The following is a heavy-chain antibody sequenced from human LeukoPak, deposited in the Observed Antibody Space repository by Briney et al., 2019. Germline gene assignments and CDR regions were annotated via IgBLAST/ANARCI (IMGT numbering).Heavy chain of an antibody. CDR3: AKSTIVVVAATFHDY. V-gene: IGHV3-NL1*01. CDR2: ISASGGST. CDR1: GFTFNTYG. J-gene: IGHJ4*02. Sequence: GGSLRLSCAASGFTFNTYGMHWVRQAPGKGLEWVSVISASGGSTYNVDSVKGRFTVSRDNSKNTLYLQMHSLRAEDTAVYYCAKSTIVVVAATFHDYWGQGTLVTVSS. D-gene: IGHD2-15*01.